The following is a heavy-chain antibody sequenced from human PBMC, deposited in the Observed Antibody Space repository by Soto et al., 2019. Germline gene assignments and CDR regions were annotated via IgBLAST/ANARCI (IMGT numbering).Heavy chain of an antibody. CDR3: TFFFQAEDGIRVLCTVSAFLLNRSSDL. J-gene: IGHJ2*01. D-gene: IGHD2-15*01. Sequence: PGKGLEWVSRIKSKTDGGTTDYAAPVKGRFTISRDDSKNTLYLQMNSLKTEDTAVYYCTFFFQAEDGIRVLCTVSAFLLNRSSDL. V-gene: IGHV3-15*01. CDR2: IKSKTDGGTT.